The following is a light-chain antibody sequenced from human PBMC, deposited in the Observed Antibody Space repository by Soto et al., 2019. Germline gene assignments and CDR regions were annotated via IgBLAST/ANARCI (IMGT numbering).Light chain of an antibody. V-gene: IGLV6-57*04. CDR3: QSYDTNTVV. CDR1: SGSIGSNS. J-gene: IGLJ7*01. CDR2: EDD. Sequence: NFMLTQPHSVSESPGKTVTISCTRSSGSIGSNSVQWYRQRPGSAPTIVIYEDDQRPSGVPNRFAGSIDRSSNSASLTNSGLQTEDEADYYCQSYDTNTVVFGGGTQLTVL.